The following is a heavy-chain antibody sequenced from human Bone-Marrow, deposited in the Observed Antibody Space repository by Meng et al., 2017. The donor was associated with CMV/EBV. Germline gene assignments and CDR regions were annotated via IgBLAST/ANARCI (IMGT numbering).Heavy chain of an antibody. CDR3: AREKNYDCWSGYSNWFDP. D-gene: IGHD3-3*01. V-gene: IGHV1-46*01. Sequence: ASVKVSCKASGYTFTSYYVHWVRQAPGQGLEWMGIINPSGGSTSYAQKFQGRVTMTRDASTSTVYMELSSRCSEDTAVYYCAREKNYDCWSGYSNWFDPWGQGTLVTVSS. CDR1: GYTFTSYY. J-gene: IGHJ5*02. CDR2: INPSGGST.